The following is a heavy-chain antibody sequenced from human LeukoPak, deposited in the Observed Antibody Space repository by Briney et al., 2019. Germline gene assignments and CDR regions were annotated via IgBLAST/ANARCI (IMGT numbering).Heavy chain of an antibody. D-gene: IGHD5-12*01. Sequence: GGSLRLSCAASGFTFSSYGMHWVRQAPGKGLEWVAVISYDGSNKYYADSVKGRFTISRDNSKNALYLQMNSLRAEDTAVYYCAKEVATSFDYWGQGTLATVSS. CDR3: AKEVATSFDY. J-gene: IGHJ4*02. CDR1: GFTFSSYG. V-gene: IGHV3-30*18. CDR2: ISYDGSNK.